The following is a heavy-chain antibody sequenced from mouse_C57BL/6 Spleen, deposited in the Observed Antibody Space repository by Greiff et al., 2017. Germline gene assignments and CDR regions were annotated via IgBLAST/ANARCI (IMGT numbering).Heavy chain of an antibody. V-gene: IGHV1-47*01. CDR3: ARSSTFFYYFDY. Sequence: VNLVESGAELVKPGASVKMSCKASGYTFTTYPIEWMKQNHGKSLEWIGNFHPYNDDTKYNEKFKGKATLTVEKSSNTVYLELSRLTSDDSAVYYCARSSTFFYYFDYWGQGTTLTVSS. CDR1: GYTFTTYP. J-gene: IGHJ2*01. CDR2: FHPYNDDT. D-gene: IGHD5-1*01.